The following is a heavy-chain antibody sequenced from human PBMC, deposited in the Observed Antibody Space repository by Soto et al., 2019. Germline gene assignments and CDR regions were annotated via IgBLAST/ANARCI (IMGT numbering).Heavy chain of an antibody. CDR1: GFTFSSYG. V-gene: IGHV3-33*01. D-gene: IGHD6-19*01. CDR3: ARNLAVAGLSYGMDV. Sequence: GGSLRLSCAASGFTFSSYGMHWVRQAPGKGLEWVAVIWYDGSNKYYADSVKGRFTISRDNSKNTLYLQMNSLRAEDTAVYYCARNLAVAGLSYGMDVWGQGTTVTVSS. J-gene: IGHJ6*02. CDR2: IWYDGSNK.